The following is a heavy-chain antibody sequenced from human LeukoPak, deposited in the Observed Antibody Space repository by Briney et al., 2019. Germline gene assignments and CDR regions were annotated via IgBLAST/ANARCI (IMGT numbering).Heavy chain of an antibody. Sequence: GGSLRLSCAASGFTFSGSALHWVRQPPGKGLEWLGRIRSKPNIYATAYAASVKGRFTISRDDSKNTTYLQMSGLKTEDTAVYYCTQTVDTALVDFFDPWGQGTLVTVSS. D-gene: IGHD5-18*01. V-gene: IGHV3-73*01. CDR3: TQTVDTALVDFFDP. CDR2: IRSKPNIYAT. J-gene: IGHJ5*02. CDR1: GFTFSGSA.